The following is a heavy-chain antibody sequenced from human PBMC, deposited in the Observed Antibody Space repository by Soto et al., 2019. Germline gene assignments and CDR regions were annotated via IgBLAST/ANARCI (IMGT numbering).Heavy chain of an antibody. D-gene: IGHD6-6*01. J-gene: IGHJ6*02. CDR2: INHSGST. V-gene: IGHV4-34*01. CDR1: GGSFSGYY. CDR3: ARGSSIAARWVGYYYYGMDV. Sequence: PSETLSLTCAVYGGSFSGYYWSWIRQPPGKGLEWIGEINHSGSTNYNPSLKSRVTISVDTSKNQFSPKLSSVTAADTAVYYCARGSSIAARWVGYYYYGMDVWGQGTTVTVSS.